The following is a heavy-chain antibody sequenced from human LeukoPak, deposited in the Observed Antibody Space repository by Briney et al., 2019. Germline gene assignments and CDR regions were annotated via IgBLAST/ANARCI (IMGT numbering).Heavy chain of an antibody. D-gene: IGHD2-21*02. CDR3: ARGVYGVTPGY. Sequence: SETLSLTCTVSGGSISSSSYYWGWIRQPPGKGLEWIGSIYYSGPTYYNPSLKSRVTISVDTSKNQFSLKLSSVTAADTAVYYCARGVYGVTPGYWGQGTLVTVSS. J-gene: IGHJ4*02. CDR1: GGSISSSSYY. V-gene: IGHV4-39*07. CDR2: IYYSGPT.